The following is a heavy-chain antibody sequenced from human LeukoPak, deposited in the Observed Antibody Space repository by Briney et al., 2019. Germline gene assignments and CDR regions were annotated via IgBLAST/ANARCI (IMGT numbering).Heavy chain of an antibody. V-gene: IGHV3-48*03. Sequence: GGSLRLSCAASGFTFSSFEMNWVRQAPGKGLEWISYISSSGDTIYYADSVKGRFTISRDNAKNSLYLQMNSLRAEDTAVYYCARVQKSRKSVASAVDCWGQGTVVIVSS. CDR1: GFTFSSFE. D-gene: IGHD5-12*01. CDR2: ISSSGDTI. CDR3: ARVQKSRKSVASAVDC. J-gene: IGHJ4*02.